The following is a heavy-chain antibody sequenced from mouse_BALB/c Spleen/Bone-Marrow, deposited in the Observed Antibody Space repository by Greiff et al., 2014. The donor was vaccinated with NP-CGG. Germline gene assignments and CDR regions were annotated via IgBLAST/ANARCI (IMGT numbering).Heavy chain of an antibody. CDR3: ARSDGYRAMDY. CDR2: IYPGDGDT. Sequence: VQLQQPGPELVKPGASVKISCKASGYAFSYSWMNWVKQRPGQGLEWIGRIYPGDGDTYYNGKFKGRATLTADKSSSTAYMQLSSLTSVDSAVYFCARSDGYRAMDYWGQGSSVTVSS. J-gene: IGHJ4*01. V-gene: IGHV1-82*01. CDR1: GYAFSYSW. D-gene: IGHD2-3*01.